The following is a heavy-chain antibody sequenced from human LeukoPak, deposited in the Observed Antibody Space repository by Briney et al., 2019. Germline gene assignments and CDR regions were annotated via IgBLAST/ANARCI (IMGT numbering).Heavy chain of an antibody. D-gene: IGHD2-2*01. CDR2: ISRRGDTK. J-gene: IGHJ6*02. CDR1: GFTLSSYT. CDR3: AKGGDVAVVPAAGPYYAMDV. Sequence: GGSLRLSCVASGFTLSSYTLNWVRRAPGKGLEWVSVISRRGDTKYYADSVKGRFTISRDNSKNTVFLQMNSLSADDTATYYCAKGGDVAVVPAAGPYYAMDVWGQGTTVAVSS. V-gene: IGHV3-23*01.